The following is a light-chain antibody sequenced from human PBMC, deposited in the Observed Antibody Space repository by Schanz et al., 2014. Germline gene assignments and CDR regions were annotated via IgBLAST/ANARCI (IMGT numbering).Light chain of an antibody. CDR3: QSYDSSLSGSM. CDR2: DVS. J-gene: IGLJ3*02. Sequence: QSALTQPRSVSGSPGQSVTISCTGTSSDVGGYNYVSWYQQHPGKAPKLMIYDVSKRPSGVPDRFSGSKSGNTASLTISGLQAEDEADYYCQSYDSSLSGSMFGGGTKVTVL. CDR1: SSDVGGYNY. V-gene: IGLV2-11*01.